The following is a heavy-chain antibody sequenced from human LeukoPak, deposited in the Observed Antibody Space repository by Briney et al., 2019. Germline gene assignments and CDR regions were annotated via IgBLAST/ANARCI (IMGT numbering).Heavy chain of an antibody. J-gene: IGHJ4*02. D-gene: IGHD4-23*01. CDR2: ISGSGGST. Sequence: GSLRLSCAASGFTFSHYAMNWVRQAPGKGLEWVSAISGSGGSTYYADSMKGRFIISRDNAKNTLYLQMNSLRVEDTAVYYCARGRPHGNDYWGQGTLVTVSS. CDR1: GFTFSHYA. CDR3: ARGRPHGNDY. V-gene: IGHV3-23*01.